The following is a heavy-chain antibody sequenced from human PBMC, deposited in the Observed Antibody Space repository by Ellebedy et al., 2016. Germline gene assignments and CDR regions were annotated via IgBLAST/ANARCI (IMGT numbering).Heavy chain of an antibody. CDR2: IKSKTDGGTT. Sequence: GGSLRLSCAASGFTFSNAWMSWVRQAPGKGLEWVGRIKSKTDGGTTDYAAPVKGRFTISRDDSKNTLYLQMNSLKTEDTAVYYCTTDQGKTVTPAFDYWGQGTLVTVSS. D-gene: IGHD4-17*01. CDR3: TTDQGKTVTPAFDY. V-gene: IGHV3-15*01. CDR1: GFTFSNAW. J-gene: IGHJ4*02.